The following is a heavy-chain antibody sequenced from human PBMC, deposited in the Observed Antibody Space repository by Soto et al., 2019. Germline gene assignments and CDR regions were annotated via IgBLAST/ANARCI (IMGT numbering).Heavy chain of an antibody. V-gene: IGHV5-51*01. D-gene: IGHD3-22*01. CDR2: IYPGDSDT. J-gene: IGHJ6*02. CDR1: VYAFSSYW. CDR3: ARQYYDSSGYYFSGFYYGMDV. Sequence: GESVKISCQGSVYAFSSYWIAWVRQMSGKGLEWMGIIYPGDSDTRYSPSFQGQVTISADKSISTAYLQWSSLKASDTAMYYCARQYYDSSGYYFSGFYYGMDVWGQGTTVTVSS.